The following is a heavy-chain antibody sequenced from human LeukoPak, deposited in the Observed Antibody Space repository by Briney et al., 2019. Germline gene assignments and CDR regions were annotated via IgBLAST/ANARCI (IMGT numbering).Heavy chain of an antibody. J-gene: IGHJ4*02. CDR3: AKGRAGDYDSDY. Sequence: GGSLRLSCAGSGFTFSSHAMSWVRQAPGKGLEWVSAVDGGGETTYYADSVKGRFTVSRDNSKNTLYLQMNSLGAEDTAVYYCAKGRAGDYDSDYWGQGTLVTVSS. CDR2: VDGGGETT. D-gene: IGHD4-17*01. V-gene: IGHV3-23*01. CDR1: GFTFSSHA.